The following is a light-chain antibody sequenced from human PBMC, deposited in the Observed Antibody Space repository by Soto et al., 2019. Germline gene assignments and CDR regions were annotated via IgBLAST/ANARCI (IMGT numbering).Light chain of an antibody. V-gene: IGKV1-5*03. J-gene: IGKJ1*01. CDR1: QTISSW. CDR3: QHYNSYSEA. Sequence: VPMTQSPSTLSXSXXXXXTXXXRASQTISSWLAWYQQKPGKAPKLLIYKASTLKSGVPSRFSGSGSGTEFTLTSSSLQPDDFATYYCQHYNSYSEACGQGTKV. CDR2: KAS.